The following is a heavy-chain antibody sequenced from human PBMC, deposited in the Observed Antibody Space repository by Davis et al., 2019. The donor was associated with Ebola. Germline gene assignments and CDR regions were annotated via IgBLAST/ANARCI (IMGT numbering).Heavy chain of an antibody. D-gene: IGHD3-16*01. CDR2: IYYSGST. Sequence: MPSETLSLTCTVSGGSISSSNYYWGWIRQPPGKGLEWIGSIYYSGSTYYNPSLKSRVTISVDTSKNQFSLKLSSVTAADTAVYYCARHLYAESTFEYWGQGTLVTVSS. V-gene: IGHV4-39*01. J-gene: IGHJ4*02. CDR1: GGSISSSNYY. CDR3: ARHLYAESTFEY.